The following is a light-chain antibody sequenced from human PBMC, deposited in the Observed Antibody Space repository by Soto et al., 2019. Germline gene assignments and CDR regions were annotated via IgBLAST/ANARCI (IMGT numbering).Light chain of an antibody. V-gene: IGLV2-14*01. CDR1: SRDVGGYNY. CDR3: SSYTSSSPYV. J-gene: IGLJ1*01. Sequence: QSVLTQAASVSGSTGQSITIPCTGTSRDVGGYNYVSWYQQRPGKAPKLMIYEVSNRPSGVSNRFSGSKSGNTASLTISGLQAEDEADYYCSSYTSSSPYVFGTGTKVTVL. CDR2: EVS.